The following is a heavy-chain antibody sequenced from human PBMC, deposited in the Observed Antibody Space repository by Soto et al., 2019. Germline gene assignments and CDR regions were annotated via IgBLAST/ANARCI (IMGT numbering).Heavy chain of an antibody. CDR1: GFTFSNAW. CDR3: TTDFIPIFGVVIIPKDY. J-gene: IGHJ4*02. Sequence: EVQLVESGGGLVKPGGSLRLSCAASGFTFSNAWMSWVRQAPGKGLEWVGRIKSKTDGGTTDYAAPVKGRFTIPRDDSKNTLYLQMNSPKTEDTAVYYCTTDFIPIFGVVIIPKDYWGQGTLVTVSS. V-gene: IGHV3-15*01. D-gene: IGHD3-3*01. CDR2: IKSKTDGGTT.